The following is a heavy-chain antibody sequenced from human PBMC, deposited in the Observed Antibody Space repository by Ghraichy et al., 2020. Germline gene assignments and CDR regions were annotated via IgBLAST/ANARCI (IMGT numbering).Heavy chain of an antibody. CDR3: ARGSNYYDSSGYYLFDY. D-gene: IGHD3-22*01. CDR1: GFTFSSYG. CDR2: IWYDGSNK. J-gene: IGHJ4*02. Sequence: GGSLRLSCAASGFTFSSYGMHWVRQAPGKGLEWVAVIWYDGSNKYYADSVKGRFTISRDNSKNTLYLQMNSLRAEDTAVYYCARGSNYYDSSGYYLFDYWGQGTLVTVSS. V-gene: IGHV3-33*01.